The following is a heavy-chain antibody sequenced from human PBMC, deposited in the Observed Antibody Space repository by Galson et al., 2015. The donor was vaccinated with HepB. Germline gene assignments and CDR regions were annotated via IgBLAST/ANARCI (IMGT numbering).Heavy chain of an antibody. D-gene: IGHD4-11*01. J-gene: IGHJ5*02. CDR1: GYTFTGYY. Sequence: SVKVSCKASGYTFTGYYMHWVRQAPGQGLEWMGWINPNSGGTNYAQKFQGRVTMTRDTSISTAYMELSRLRSDDTAVYYCARAGTTVTTRGNWFDPWGQGTLVTVSS. V-gene: IGHV1-2*02. CDR2: INPNSGGT. CDR3: ARAGTTVTTRGNWFDP.